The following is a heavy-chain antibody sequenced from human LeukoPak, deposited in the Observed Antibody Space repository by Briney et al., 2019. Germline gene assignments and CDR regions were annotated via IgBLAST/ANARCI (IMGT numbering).Heavy chain of an antibody. Sequence: SETLSLTCTVSGGSISSSSYYWGWIRQPPGKGLEWVGSIYYSGSTYYNPSLKSRVTISVDTSKNQFSLKLSSVTAADTAVYYCARGRTGDGKNYYYYYYMDVWGKGTTVTVSS. V-gene: IGHV4-39*01. CDR2: IYYSGST. CDR1: GGSISSSSYY. J-gene: IGHJ6*03. CDR3: ARGRTGDGKNYYYYYYMDV. D-gene: IGHD7-27*01.